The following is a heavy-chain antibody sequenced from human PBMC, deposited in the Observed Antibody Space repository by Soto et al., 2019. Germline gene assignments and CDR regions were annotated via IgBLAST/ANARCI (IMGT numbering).Heavy chain of an antibody. Sequence: GGSLRLSCAASGFTFSSYGMHWFRQAPGKGLEWVAVIWYDGSNKYYADSVKGRFTISRDNSKNTLYLQMNSLRAEDTAVYYCARGSQLLPPHEAFHISCPAPMVTVS. CDR3: ARGSQLLPPHEAFHI. CDR2: IWYDGSNK. V-gene: IGHV3-33*01. D-gene: IGHD6-6*01. J-gene: IGHJ3*02. CDR1: GFTFSSYG.